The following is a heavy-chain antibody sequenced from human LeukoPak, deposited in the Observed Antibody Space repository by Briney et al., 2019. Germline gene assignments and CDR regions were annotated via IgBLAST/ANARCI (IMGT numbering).Heavy chain of an antibody. J-gene: IGHJ4*02. Sequence: GGSLRLSCAASGFTFNTYAMSWVRQAPGKGLEWVSAISGSGGTTYYADSVKGRFTIYRDNSKNTLYLQMNSLRAEDTAVYYCAKYSRPPSIDYWGQGTLVTVSS. CDR3: AKYSRPPSIDY. CDR2: ISGSGGTT. CDR1: GFTFNTYA. V-gene: IGHV3-23*01. D-gene: IGHD6-13*01.